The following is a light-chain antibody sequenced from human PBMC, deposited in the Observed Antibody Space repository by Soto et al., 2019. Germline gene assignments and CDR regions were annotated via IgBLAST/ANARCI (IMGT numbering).Light chain of an antibody. CDR3: SAYRSGSTVV. Sequence: QSALTQPASVSGSPGQSITISCTGTISDVGGYNYVSWYQQFSGKAPTLIIYEVTNRPSGISNRFSGSKSGETASLTISGLRAEDEADFYCSAYRSGSTVVFGGVTKLTVL. J-gene: IGLJ2*01. CDR2: EVT. V-gene: IGLV2-14*01. CDR1: ISDVGGYNY.